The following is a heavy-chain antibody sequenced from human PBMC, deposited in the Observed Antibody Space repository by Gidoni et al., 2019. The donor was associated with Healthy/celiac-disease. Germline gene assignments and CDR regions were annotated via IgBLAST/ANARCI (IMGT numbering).Heavy chain of an antibody. CDR1: GFTFSSYE. D-gene: IGHD3-22*01. J-gene: IGHJ6*02. CDR3: ARDGFPHYYYDSPYGMDV. CDR2: ISSSGSTI. Sequence: EVQLVESGGGWVQPGGSVRSSCAASGFTFSSYEMNWVRQAPGKGLEWVSYISSSGSTIYYADSVKGRFTISRDNAKNSLYLQMNSLRAEDTAVYYCARDGFPHYYYDSPYGMDVWGQGTTVTVSS. V-gene: IGHV3-48*03.